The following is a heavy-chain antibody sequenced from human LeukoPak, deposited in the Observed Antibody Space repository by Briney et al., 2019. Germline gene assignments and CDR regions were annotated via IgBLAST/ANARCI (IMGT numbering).Heavy chain of an antibody. V-gene: IGHV4-59*12. CDR1: RDSMKSYY. CDR3: AKIAAAGTAPDY. D-gene: IGHD6-13*01. Sequence: SETLSLTCTVSRDSMKSYYWSWLRQPPGKGLEWIGYIYYTGSTDYNPSLKSRVTISVDTSKNQFSLKLSSVTAADTAVYYCAKIAAAGTAPDYWGQGTLVTVSS. CDR2: IYYTGST. J-gene: IGHJ4*02.